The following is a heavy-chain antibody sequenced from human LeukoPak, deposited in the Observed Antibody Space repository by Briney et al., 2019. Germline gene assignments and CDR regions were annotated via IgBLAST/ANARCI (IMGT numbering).Heavy chain of an antibody. CDR1: GFTFSSYA. J-gene: IGHJ6*04. V-gene: IGHV3-30*04. Sequence: RGSLRLSCAASGFTFSSYAMHWVRQAPGKGLEWVAVISYDGSNNYYADSVKGRFTISRDNAKNSLYLQMNSLRAEDTAVYYCAELGITMIGGVWGKGTTVTISS. D-gene: IGHD3-10*02. CDR2: ISYDGSNN. CDR3: AELGITMIGGV.